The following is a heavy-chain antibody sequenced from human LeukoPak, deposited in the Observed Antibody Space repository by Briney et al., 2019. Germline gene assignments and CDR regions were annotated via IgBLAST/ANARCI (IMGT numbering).Heavy chain of an antibody. CDR3: AKVRRSSYYFDY. V-gene: IGHV3-30*02. J-gene: IGHJ4*02. Sequence: GGSLRLSCAASGFTFSAYDMHWVRQAPGKGLEWVAFIRYDGSNKYYADSVKGRFTISRDNSKNTLYLQMNSLRAEDTAVYYCAKVRRSSYYFDYWGQGTLVTVSS. CDR2: IRYDGSNK. CDR1: GFTFSAYD. D-gene: IGHD6-6*01.